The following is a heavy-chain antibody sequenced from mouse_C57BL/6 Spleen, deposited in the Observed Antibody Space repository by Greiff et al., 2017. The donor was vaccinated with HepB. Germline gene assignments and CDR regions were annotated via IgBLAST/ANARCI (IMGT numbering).Heavy chain of an antibody. V-gene: IGHV10-1*01. CDR3: VGGYYAMDY. CDR1: GFSFNTYA. J-gene: IGHJ4*01. CDR2: IRSKSNNYAT. Sequence: EVKLQESGGGLVQPKGSLKLSCAASGFSFNTYAMNWVRQAPGKGLEWVARIRSKSNNYATYYADSVKDRFTISRDDSESMLYLQMNNLKTEDTAMYYCVGGYYAMDYWGQGTSVTVSS. D-gene: IGHD1-1*02.